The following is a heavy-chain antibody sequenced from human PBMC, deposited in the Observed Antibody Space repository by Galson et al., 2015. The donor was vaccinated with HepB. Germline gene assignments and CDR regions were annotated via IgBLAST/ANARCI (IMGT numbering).Heavy chain of an antibody. CDR1: GFTFSGSA. CDR2: IRSKASNYAT. J-gene: IGHJ4*02. CDR3: TRLADFSGYSST. V-gene: IGHV3-73*01. Sequence: SLRLSCAASGFTFSGSAIHWVRQTSGKGLEWVGRIRSKASNYATAYAASLNGRSTISRDDSKNTAYLHMKSLKTEDTAVYYCTRLADFSGYSSTWGQGTLVTVSS. D-gene: IGHD6-13*01.